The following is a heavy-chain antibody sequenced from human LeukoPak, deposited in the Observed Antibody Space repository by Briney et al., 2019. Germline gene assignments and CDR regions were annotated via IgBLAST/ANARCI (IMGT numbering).Heavy chain of an antibody. J-gene: IGHJ6*02. CDR2: ISYDGSNK. CDR3: ARDPAGTGPGGYYYGMDV. CDR1: GFTFSSYG. V-gene: IGHV3-30*03. Sequence: GGSLRLSCAASGFTFSSYGMHWVRQAPGKGLEWVAVISYDGSNKYYADSVKGRFTISRDNSKNTLYLQMNSLRAEDTAVYYCARDPAGTGPGGYYYGMDVWGQGTTVTVSS. D-gene: IGHD6-13*01.